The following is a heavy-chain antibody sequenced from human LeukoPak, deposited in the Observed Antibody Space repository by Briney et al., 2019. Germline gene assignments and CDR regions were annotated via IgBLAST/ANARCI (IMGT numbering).Heavy chain of an antibody. D-gene: IGHD6-19*01. V-gene: IGHV3-23*01. CDR1: GFTFSSYP. J-gene: IGHJ3*02. CDR2: ISGSGGST. Sequence: PGGSLRLSCAASGFTFSSYPMSWVRQAPGKGLEWVSAISGSGGSTYYADSVKGRFTISRDNSKNTLYLQMNSLRAEDTAVYYCAKLSGWYKGAFDIWGQGTMVTVSS. CDR3: AKLSGWYKGAFDI.